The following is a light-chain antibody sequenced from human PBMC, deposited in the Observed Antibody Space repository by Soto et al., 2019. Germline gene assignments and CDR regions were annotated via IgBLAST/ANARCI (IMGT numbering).Light chain of an antibody. V-gene: IGKV4-1*01. CDR2: WAS. CDR3: QQCYSTPRT. Sequence: DIVMTQSPDSLAVSLGERATINCKSSQSVLYSSNNKNYLTWYQQKPGQPPKVLIYWASPRESGVPDRFSGSGSGTDLTLTISSLQAEDVAVYYCQQCYSTPRTFGQGTKVEIK. J-gene: IGKJ1*01. CDR1: QSVLYSSNNKNY.